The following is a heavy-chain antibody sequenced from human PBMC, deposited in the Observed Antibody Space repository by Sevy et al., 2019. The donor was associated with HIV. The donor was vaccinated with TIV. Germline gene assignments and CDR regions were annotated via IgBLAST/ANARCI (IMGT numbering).Heavy chain of an antibody. J-gene: IGHJ6*03. CDR1: GGSVNSASYS. D-gene: IGHD2-15*01. V-gene: IGHV4-61*03. CDR2: IFYNGST. Sequence: SETMSLTCTVSGGSVNSASYSWSWVRQPPGKGLEWIGNIFYNGSTNYNPSLKNRVTISLDTSKNHFSLKLSSVTAADTAVFYCARGNHGAYCSGDSCYYFYSYMDVWGNGTTVTVSS. CDR3: ARGNHGAYCSGDSCYYFYSYMDV.